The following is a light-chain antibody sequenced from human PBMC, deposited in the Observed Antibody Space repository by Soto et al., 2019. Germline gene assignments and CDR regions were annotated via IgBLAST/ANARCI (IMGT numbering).Light chain of an antibody. J-gene: IGKJ4*01. V-gene: IGKV3-11*01. CDR2: DAS. CDR1: QSVSTY. Sequence: EIVLTQSPVTLSLSPGEITTLSCRSSQSVSTYLAWYQQKPGWAPRLLIYDASSRATGIPARFSGSGSGTDFTLTISSLEPEDFAVYYCQQRSNWPSTFGGGTKVEIK. CDR3: QQRSNWPST.